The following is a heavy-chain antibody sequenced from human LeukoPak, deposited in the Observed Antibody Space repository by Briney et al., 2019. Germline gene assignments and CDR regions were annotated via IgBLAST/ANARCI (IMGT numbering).Heavy chain of an antibody. CDR3: ARVTGGDAFDI. Sequence: ASVKVSCKASGGTITSYYMHWVRQAPGQGLEWMGIINPSGGSTSYAQKFQGRVTMTRDTSTSTVYMELSSLRSEDTAVYYCARVTGGDAFDIWGQGTMVTVSS. D-gene: IGHD1-20*01. J-gene: IGHJ3*02. CDR2: INPSGGST. V-gene: IGHV1-46*01. CDR1: GGTITSYY.